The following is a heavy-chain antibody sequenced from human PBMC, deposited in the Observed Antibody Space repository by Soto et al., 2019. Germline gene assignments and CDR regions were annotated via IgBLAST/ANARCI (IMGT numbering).Heavy chain of an antibody. Sequence: GGSLRLSCAASGFTFSSSAMSWVRQAPGKGLEWVSAIIGSGGSTYYADSVKGRSTISRDNSKNTLYLQMNSLRAEDTAVYYCAKDDVLRYLGWAQAANGMDVWGQGTTVTVSS. V-gene: IGHV3-23*01. D-gene: IGHD3-9*01. J-gene: IGHJ6*02. CDR3: AKDDVLRYLGWAQAANGMDV. CDR2: IIGSGGST. CDR1: GFTFSSSA.